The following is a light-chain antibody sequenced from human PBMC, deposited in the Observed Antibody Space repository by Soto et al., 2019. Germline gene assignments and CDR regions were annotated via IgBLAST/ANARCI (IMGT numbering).Light chain of an antibody. Sequence: EIVMTQSPATLSVSPGRSATRSCRASESISSNLAWFQQKPGQPPRLLIYGASTRATGIPARFSGSGSGPEFTPTISSLQSEDFAVYSCQQYNNWPITFGKGTDWRL. J-gene: IGKJ5*01. CDR3: QQYNNWPIT. CDR1: ESISSN. V-gene: IGKV3-15*01. CDR2: GAS.